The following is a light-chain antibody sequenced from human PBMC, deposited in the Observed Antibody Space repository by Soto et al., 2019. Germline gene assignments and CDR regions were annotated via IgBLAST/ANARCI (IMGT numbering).Light chain of an antibody. CDR2: QDT. CDR3: QAWDSSNVV. V-gene: IGLV3-1*01. CDR1: KLGDKY. J-gene: IGLJ2*01. Sequence: SYELTQPPSVSVSPGQTASITCSADKLGDKYACWYQQKPGQSPVLVIYQDTKRPSGIPERFSGSNSGNTATLTISGTQGMDEADYFCQAWDSSNVVFGGGTKLTVL.